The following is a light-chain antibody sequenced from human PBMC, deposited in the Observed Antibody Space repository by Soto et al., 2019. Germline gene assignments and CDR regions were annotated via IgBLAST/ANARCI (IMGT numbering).Light chain of an antibody. V-gene: IGKV3-20*01. CDR3: QQYSSSRT. Sequence: EIVLTQSPGTLSLSPGERATLSCRASQSVSSNYLAWYQQKPVQAPRLLMYDASSRATGIPDRFSGSGSGTDFTLTISRLEPEDFAVYYCQQYSSSRTFGQGTKVDIK. J-gene: IGKJ1*01. CDR2: DAS. CDR1: QSVSSNY.